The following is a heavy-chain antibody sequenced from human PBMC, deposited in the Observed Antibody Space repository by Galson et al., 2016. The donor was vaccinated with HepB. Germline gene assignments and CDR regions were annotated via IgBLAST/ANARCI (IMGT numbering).Heavy chain of an antibody. CDR2: IWTGGSFI. J-gene: IGHJ5*02. V-gene: IGHV3-33*06. Sequence: SLRLSCAASGFTFSDYGMHWVRQAPGKGLEWVAVIWTGGSFINYADSLKGRFTISRDNSKNTLYLQINSLRAEDTAVYYCAKDLYHYDGSWFDPWGQGALVIVSS. D-gene: IGHD3-22*01. CDR3: AKDLYHYDGSWFDP. CDR1: GFTFSDYG.